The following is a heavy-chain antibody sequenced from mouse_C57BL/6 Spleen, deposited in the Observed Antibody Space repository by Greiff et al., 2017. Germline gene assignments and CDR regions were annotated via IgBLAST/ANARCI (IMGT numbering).Heavy chain of an antibody. CDR1: GFTFSSYA. CDR2: ISDGGSYT. D-gene: IGHD3-2*02. J-gene: IGHJ2*01. Sequence: EVMLVESGGGLVKPGGSLKLSCAASGFTFSSYAMSWVRQTPEKRLEWVATISDGGSYTYYPDNVKGRFTISRDKAKNNLYLQMSHLKSEDTAMYYCARDQGSGVYFDYWGQGTTLTVSS. V-gene: IGHV5-4*01. CDR3: ARDQGSGVYFDY.